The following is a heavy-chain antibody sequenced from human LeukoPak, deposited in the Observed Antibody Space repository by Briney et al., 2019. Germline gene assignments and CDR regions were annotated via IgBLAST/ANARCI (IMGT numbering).Heavy chain of an antibody. Sequence: ASVKVSCKASGYTFTGYYMQWVRQAPGQGLEWMGWINPNSGGTNYAQKFQGRVTMTRDTSISTAYMELSRLRSDDTAVYYCAKDLTTHLWFGESKSYFDYWGQGTLVTVSS. V-gene: IGHV1-2*02. CDR3: AKDLTTHLWFGESKSYFDY. CDR2: INPNSGGT. J-gene: IGHJ4*02. CDR1: GYTFTGYY. D-gene: IGHD3-10*01.